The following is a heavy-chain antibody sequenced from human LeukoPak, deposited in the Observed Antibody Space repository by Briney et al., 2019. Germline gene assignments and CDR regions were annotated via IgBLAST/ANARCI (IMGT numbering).Heavy chain of an antibody. CDR1: GFTLDVYA. CDR3: ARDSPNEAILWWSIDY. J-gene: IGHJ4*02. D-gene: IGHD2-21*01. Sequence: QTGRSLRLSCAASGFTLDVYATHWVRQAPEKGLEWVSGISWNSGRIGYADSVKGRFTISRDNAKNSLYLQMNSLRAEDTAVYYCARDSPNEAILWWSIDYWGQGTLVTVSS. CDR2: ISWNSGRI. V-gene: IGHV3-9*01.